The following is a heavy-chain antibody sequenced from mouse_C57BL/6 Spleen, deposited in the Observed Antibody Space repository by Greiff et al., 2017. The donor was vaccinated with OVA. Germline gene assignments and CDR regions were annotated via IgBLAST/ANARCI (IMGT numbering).Heavy chain of an antibody. CDR1: GYTFTSYW. J-gene: IGHJ4*01. CDR2: IYPGSGST. Sequence: QVQLQQPGAELVKPGASVKMSCKASGYTFTSYWITWVKQRPGQGLEWIGDIYPGSGSTNYNEKFKSKATLTVDTSSSTAYMQLSSLTSEDSAVYYCARSRTYYYGSSHYAMDYWGQGTSVTVSS. V-gene: IGHV1-55*01. CDR3: ARSRTYYYGSSHYAMDY. D-gene: IGHD1-1*01.